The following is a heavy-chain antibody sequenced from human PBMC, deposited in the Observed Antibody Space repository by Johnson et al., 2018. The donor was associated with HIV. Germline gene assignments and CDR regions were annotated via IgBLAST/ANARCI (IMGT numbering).Heavy chain of an antibody. Sequence: QVQLVESGGGLVQPGGSLRLSCAASGFTFSNYAMSWVRQAPGKGLEWVAVISYDGSNKYYAASVKGRFTISRDNSKNTLYMQMNSLRAEDTAVYYCAKDQNSHRAFDIWGQGTMVTVSS. J-gene: IGHJ3*02. CDR2: ISYDGSNK. CDR1: GFTFSNYA. CDR3: AKDQNSHRAFDI. D-gene: IGHD4-11*01. V-gene: IGHV3-30-3*01.